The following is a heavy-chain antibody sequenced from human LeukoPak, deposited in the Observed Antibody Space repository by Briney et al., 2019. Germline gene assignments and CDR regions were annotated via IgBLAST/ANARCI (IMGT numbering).Heavy chain of an antibody. D-gene: IGHD3-22*01. CDR2: IYPGDSDT. CDR1: GSSFTSYW. CDR3: ARHLTLGDSSGYYSAYFDY. J-gene: IGHJ4*02. Sequence: GASLQISCQGSGSSFTSYWIGWVRQMPGKGLEWMGIIYPGDSDTRYSPSFQGQVTISADKSISTAYLQWSSLKASDTAMYYCARHLTLGDSSGYYSAYFDYWGQGTLVTVSS. V-gene: IGHV5-51*01.